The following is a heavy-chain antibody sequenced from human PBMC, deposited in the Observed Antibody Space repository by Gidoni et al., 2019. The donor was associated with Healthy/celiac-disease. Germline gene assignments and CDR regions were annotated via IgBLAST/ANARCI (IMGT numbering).Heavy chain of an antibody. CDR1: GFTFSSYA. V-gene: IGHV3-23*01. D-gene: IGHD3-3*01. CDR2: ISGSGGST. Sequence: EVQLLEAGGGLVQPGGSLRLSCAASGFTFSSYAMSWVRQAPGKGLEWVSAISGSGGSTYYADSVKGRFTISRDNSKNTLYLQMNSLRAEDTAVYYCAKVGSGYYFSDWFDPWGQGTLVTVSS. CDR3: AKVGSGYYFSDWFDP. J-gene: IGHJ5*02.